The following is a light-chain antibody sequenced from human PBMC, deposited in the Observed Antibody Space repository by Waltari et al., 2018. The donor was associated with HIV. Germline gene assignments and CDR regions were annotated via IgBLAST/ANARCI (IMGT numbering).Light chain of an antibody. CDR3: SSFANRDGFYVL. CDR1: NSDIGTYDY. Sequence: QSALTQPPSASGSPGQSVTLSCTGTNSDIGTYDYFAWYQQHPGKAPKHVIPEVTKRPSGVSDRFSGSKSGNTAFLTVSGLQAEDEADYYCSSFANRDGFYVLFGGGTRLTVL. J-gene: IGLJ2*01. CDR2: EVT. V-gene: IGLV2-8*01.